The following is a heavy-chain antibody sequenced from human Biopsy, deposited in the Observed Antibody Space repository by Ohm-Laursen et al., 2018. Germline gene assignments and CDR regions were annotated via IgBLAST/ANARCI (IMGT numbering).Heavy chain of an antibody. D-gene: IGHD5-24*01. V-gene: IGHV3-48*03. CDR2: ISSSGSTI. CDR3: AKGQAPDGYNYAFDI. Sequence: SLRLSCAAPGFTFCSYEMNWVRQAPGKGLEWVSYISSSGSTIYYADSVKGRFTISRDNAKNSLYLQMNSLRAEDTALYYCAKGQAPDGYNYAFDIWGQGTMLTVSS. J-gene: IGHJ3*02. CDR1: GFTFCSYE.